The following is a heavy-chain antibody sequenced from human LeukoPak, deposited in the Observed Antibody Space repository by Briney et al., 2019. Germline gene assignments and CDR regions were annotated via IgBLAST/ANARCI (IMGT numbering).Heavy chain of an antibody. V-gene: IGHV1-2*02. Sequence: ASVKVSCKASGYTLTGYYMHWVRQAPGQGLEWMGWINPNSGGTNYAQKFQGRVTMTRDTSISTAYMELSRLRSDDTAVYYCARESGEGDYYYYMDVWGKGTTVTVSS. CDR2: INPNSGGT. CDR3: ARESGEGDYYYYMDV. D-gene: IGHD3-16*01. J-gene: IGHJ6*03. CDR1: GYTLTGYY.